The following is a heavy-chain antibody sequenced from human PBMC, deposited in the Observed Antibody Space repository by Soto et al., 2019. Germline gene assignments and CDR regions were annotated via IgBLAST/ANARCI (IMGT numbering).Heavy chain of an antibody. Sequence: QVQLQESGPGLVKPSQTLSLTCTVSGGSISSGDSYWSWIRQPPGKGLEWIGYIYYSGSNYYNPSLNRRVTISVDTSKNQFSLKLSSVTAADTAVYYCARYCSGGSCYPFDYWGQGTLVTVSS. CDR2: IYYSGSN. J-gene: IGHJ4*02. CDR3: ARYCSGGSCYPFDY. CDR1: GGSISSGDSY. D-gene: IGHD2-15*01. V-gene: IGHV4-30-4*01.